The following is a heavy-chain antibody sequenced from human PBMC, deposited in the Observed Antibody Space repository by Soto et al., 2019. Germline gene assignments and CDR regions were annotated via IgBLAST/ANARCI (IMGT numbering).Heavy chain of an antibody. J-gene: IGHJ4*02. D-gene: IGHD4-17*01. V-gene: IGHV4-39*07. CDR1: SAPVSSTTYT. CDR3: ARRYGASFDY. CDR2: VYYGGRS. Sequence: PSETLSLTCTVSSAPVSSTTYTWGWIRQPPGKGLEWVASVYYGGRSYYNPSLNSRVTISVDTSKNQFSLKLSSVTAADTAVYYSARRYGASFDYWGQGTLVTVSS.